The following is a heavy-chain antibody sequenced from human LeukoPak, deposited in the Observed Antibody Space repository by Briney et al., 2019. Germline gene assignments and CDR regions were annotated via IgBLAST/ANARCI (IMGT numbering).Heavy chain of an antibody. V-gene: IGHV4-38-2*02. J-gene: IGHJ4*02. CDR2: IFHTGST. CDR3: ARVNGYPSYYFDY. Sequence: SETLSLTCTVSGYSISSGCYWGWIRQPPGKGLEWIGIIFHTGSTYDNPSLKSRVTISVDTSKNQFSLKLSSVTAADTAVYYCARVNGYPSYYFDYWGQGTLVTVSS. CDR1: GYSISSGCY. D-gene: IGHD3-16*02.